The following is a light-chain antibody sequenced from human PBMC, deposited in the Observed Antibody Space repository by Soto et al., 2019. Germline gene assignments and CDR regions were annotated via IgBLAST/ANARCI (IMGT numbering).Light chain of an antibody. CDR2: GTS. J-gene: IGKJ1*01. CDR1: QNVTSN. Sequence: MVMTQSPATLSVSPGERVTLSCRTSQNVTSNLAWYQLRPGQTPSLLIYGTSTRAPDIPVRFSGSGSGTEFTLTISTVQSGDSAVYYCHQYDGWGFGPGTKVEIK. V-gene: IGKV3-15*01. CDR3: HQYDGWG.